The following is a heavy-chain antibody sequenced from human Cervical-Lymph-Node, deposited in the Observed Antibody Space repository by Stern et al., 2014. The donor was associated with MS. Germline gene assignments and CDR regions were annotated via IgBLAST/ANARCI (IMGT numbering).Heavy chain of an antibody. CDR2: MTWDSGTL. CDR1: GFIFDDYV. Sequence: VQLVESGGGLAQPGRSLSLSCAASGFIFDDYVMHWVRQAPGKGLEWVSGMTWDSGTLGYADSVKGRFPISRDNAKNSLYLQRDSLRPEDTALYYCAKGGGITMLRGVLDYWGQGTLVTVSS. D-gene: IGHD3-10*01. V-gene: IGHV3-9*01. J-gene: IGHJ4*02. CDR3: AKGGGITMLRGVLDY.